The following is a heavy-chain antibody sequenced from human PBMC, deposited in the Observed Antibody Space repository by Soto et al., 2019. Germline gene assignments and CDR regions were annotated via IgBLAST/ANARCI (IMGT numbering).Heavy chain of an antibody. D-gene: IGHD6-13*01. J-gene: IGHJ3*02. CDR3: ARDSAGDVFDI. V-gene: IGHV3-33*01. CDR2: IWYDGSNK. Sequence: GGSLRLSCAASGFTFSSSVMHWVRQAPGKGLEWVAFIWYDGSNKYYEDSVQGRFTISRDNSKNTVYLQMNSLRAEDTAVYYCARDSAGDVFDIWGQGTMVTVSS. CDR1: GFTFSSSV.